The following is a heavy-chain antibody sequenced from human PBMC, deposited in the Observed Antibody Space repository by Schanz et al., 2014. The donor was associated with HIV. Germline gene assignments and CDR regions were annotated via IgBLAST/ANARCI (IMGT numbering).Heavy chain of an antibody. CDR1: GFTFSSYG. D-gene: IGHD2-21*02. V-gene: IGHV3-48*04. J-gene: IGHJ4*02. CDR2: IDSDGESK. Sequence: EVQLLESGGGLVQPGGSLRLSCAASGFTFSSYGMHWVRQAPGKGLEWVSSIDSDGESKFYTDSVEGRFTVSRDNAKNSLFLQMNSLRVEDTAVYYCARDQGYCAGSTCYSWYYFDSWGQGTPVTVSS. CDR3: ARDQGYCAGSTCYSWYYFDS.